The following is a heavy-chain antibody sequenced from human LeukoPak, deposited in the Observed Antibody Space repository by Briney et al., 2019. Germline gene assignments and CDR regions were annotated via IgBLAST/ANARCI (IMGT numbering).Heavy chain of an antibody. V-gene: IGHV3-53*01. CDR3: ARALSTIAAAGLYYFDY. CDR1: GFTVSSNY. D-gene: IGHD6-13*01. J-gene: IGHJ4*02. CDR2: IYSGGGT. Sequence: GGSLRLSCAASGFTVSSNYMSWVRQAPGKGLEWVSVIYSGGGTYYADSVKGRFTISRDNSKNTLYLQMNSLRAEDTAVYYCARALSTIAAAGLYYFDYWGQGTLVTVSS.